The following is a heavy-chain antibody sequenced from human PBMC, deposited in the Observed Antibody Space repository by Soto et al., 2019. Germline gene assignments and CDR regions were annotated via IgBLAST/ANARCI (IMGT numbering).Heavy chain of an antibody. D-gene: IGHD6-19*01. V-gene: IGHV5-51*01. CDR3: AGIGVTGTSGWYFDL. Sequence: GESLKISCKGSGYTFTTYWIGWVRQMPGKGLEWMGIIYPGDSDTRYSASFQGQVTISADKSITTAYLQWSSLKASDTAMYYCAGIGVTGTSGWYFDLWGRGTLVTVSS. J-gene: IGHJ2*01. CDR2: IYPGDSDT. CDR1: GYTFTTYW.